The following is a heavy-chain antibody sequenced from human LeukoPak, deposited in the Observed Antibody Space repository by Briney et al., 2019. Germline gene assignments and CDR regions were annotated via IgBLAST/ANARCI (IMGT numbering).Heavy chain of an antibody. CDR2: IYHTGST. Sequence: SETLSLTCTVSGYSISSGYYWGWIRQPPGKGLEWIGSIYHTGSTYYNPSLKSRLTISVDTSKNQFSLKLSSVTAADTAVYYCARGAQQLVPWGQGTLVTVSS. J-gene: IGHJ5*02. D-gene: IGHD6-13*01. CDR3: ARGAQQLVP. V-gene: IGHV4-38-2*02. CDR1: GYSISSGYY.